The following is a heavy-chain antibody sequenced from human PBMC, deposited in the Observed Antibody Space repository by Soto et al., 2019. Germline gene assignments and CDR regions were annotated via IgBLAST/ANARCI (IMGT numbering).Heavy chain of an antibody. V-gene: IGHV1-69*12. CDR1: GGTFSTDS. CDR3: ARAIDGYYGMDV. J-gene: IGHJ6*02. Sequence: QVQLVQSGAEVKKPGSSVKVSCKASGGTFSTDSISWVRQAPGQGLEWMGGIIPMFGTANNAQKFQGRVTITADESTSTAYMEMSSLSSEDTAVYFCARAIDGYYGMDVWGQGTTVTVAS. CDR2: IIPMFGTA.